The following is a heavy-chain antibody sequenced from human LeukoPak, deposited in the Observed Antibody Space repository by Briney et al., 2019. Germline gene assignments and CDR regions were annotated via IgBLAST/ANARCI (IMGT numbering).Heavy chain of an antibody. V-gene: IGHV3-23*01. CDR1: GFTFSSYA. CDR2: ISGGGGST. CDR3: AKGGDYDFWSGYYQNTGFDY. J-gene: IGHJ4*02. D-gene: IGHD3-3*01. Sequence: PGGSLRLPCAAPGFTFSSYAMSWVRQAPGKGLEWVSAISGGGGSTYYADSVKGRFTISRDNSKNTLYLQMNSLRAEDTAVYYCAKGGDYDFWSGYYQNTGFDYWGQGTLVTVSS.